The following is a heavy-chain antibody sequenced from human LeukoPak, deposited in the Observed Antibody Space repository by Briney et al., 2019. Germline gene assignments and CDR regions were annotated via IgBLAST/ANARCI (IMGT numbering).Heavy chain of an antibody. CDR1: GGSFSSYY. D-gene: IGHD6-19*01. Sequence: PSETLSLTCTVSGGSFSSYYWSWIRQPPGKGLEWIGYIYYSGSTNYNPSLKSRVTISVDTSKNQFSLKLSSVTAADTAVYYCARDAPSSGWYVPGFDPWGQGTLVTVSS. CDR3: ARDAPSSGWYVPGFDP. V-gene: IGHV4-59*12. CDR2: IYYSGST. J-gene: IGHJ5*02.